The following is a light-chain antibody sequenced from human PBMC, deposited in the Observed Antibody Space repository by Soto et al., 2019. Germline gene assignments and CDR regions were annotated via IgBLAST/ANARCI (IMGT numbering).Light chain of an antibody. CDR1: QDITTY. CDR3: QQTYSTPPWT. J-gene: IGKJ1*01. V-gene: IGKV1-39*01. CDR2: AAS. Sequence: DIEITPTPSSLSASVGDRVTITFQARQDITTYLNWYQQKPGKAPKVLIYAASSLQSGVPSRFSGSGSGTDFTLTISSLQPGDFATYYCQQTYSTPPWTFGQGTKVDIK.